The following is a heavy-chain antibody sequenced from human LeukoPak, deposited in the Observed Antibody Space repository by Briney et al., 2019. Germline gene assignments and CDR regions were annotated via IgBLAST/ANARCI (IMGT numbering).Heavy chain of an antibody. D-gene: IGHD3-3*01. V-gene: IGHV4-59*01. CDR1: GGSISSYY. CDR3: ARSRPYDFWSGFPDY. J-gene: IGHJ4*02. Sequence: PSETLSLTCTVSGGSISSYYWSWIRQPPGKGLEWIGYIYYSGSTNYNPSLKSRVTISVDTSKNQFSLKLSSVTAADTAVYYCARSRPYDFWSGFPDYWGQGTLVTVSS. CDR2: IYYSGST.